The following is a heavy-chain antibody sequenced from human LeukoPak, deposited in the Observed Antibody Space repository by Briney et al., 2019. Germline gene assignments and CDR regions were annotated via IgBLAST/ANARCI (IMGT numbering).Heavy chain of an antibody. CDR2: IIPIFGTA. V-gene: IGHV1-69*01. CDR1: GGIFSTYP. CDR3: ARSSNTSIYYYAMDV. J-gene: IGHJ6*02. D-gene: IGHD2-2*01. Sequence: SVKVSCKASGGIFSTYPISWGRRSPGQGLEWMGGIIPIFGTANYAQTFHGRVTITADESTTTAHMELSSLRSDDTAVCYCARSSNTSIYYYAMDVWGQGTTVTVSS.